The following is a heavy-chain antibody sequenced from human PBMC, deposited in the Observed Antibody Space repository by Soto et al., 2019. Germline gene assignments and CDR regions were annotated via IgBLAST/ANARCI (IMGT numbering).Heavy chain of an antibody. CDR3: ARAQTKRITIFGVVTLYFDY. CDR1: GDSVSSNSAA. V-gene: IGHV6-1*01. Sequence: SQTLSLTCAISGDSVSSNSAAWNWIRQSPSRGLEWLGRTYYRSKWYNDYTVSVKSRITINPDTSKNKFSLQLNSVTPEDTAVYYCARAQTKRITIFGVVTLYFDYWGQGTLVTVSS. J-gene: IGHJ4*02. CDR2: TYYRSKWYN. D-gene: IGHD3-3*01.